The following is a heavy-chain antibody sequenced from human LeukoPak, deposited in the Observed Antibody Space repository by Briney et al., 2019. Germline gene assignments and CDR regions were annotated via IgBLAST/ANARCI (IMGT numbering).Heavy chain of an antibody. CDR3: AKERELLWFGELGYFDY. V-gene: IGHV3-30*18. D-gene: IGHD3-10*01. J-gene: IGHJ4*02. Sequence: GGSLRLSCAASGFTFSSYGMHWVRQAPGKGLEWVAVISYDGSNKYYADSVKGRFTISRDNSKNTLYLQMNSLRAEDTAVYHCAKERELLWFGELGYFDYWGQGTLVTVSS. CDR2: ISYDGSNK. CDR1: GFTFSSYG.